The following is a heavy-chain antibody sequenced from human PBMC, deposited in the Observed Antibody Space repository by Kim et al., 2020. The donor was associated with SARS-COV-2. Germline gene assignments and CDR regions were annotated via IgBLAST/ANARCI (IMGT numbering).Heavy chain of an antibody. J-gene: IGHJ4*02. CDR1: GFTFSSYS. CDR2: ISSSSYI. CDR3: ARDERPYCSSTSCYSFDY. V-gene: IGHV3-21*01. D-gene: IGHD2-2*02. Sequence: GGSLRLSCAASGFTFSSYSMNWVRQAPGNGLEWVSSISSSSYIYYADSVKGRFTISRDNAKNSLYLQMNSLRAEDTAVYYCARDERPYCSSTSCYSFDYWGQGTLVTVSS.